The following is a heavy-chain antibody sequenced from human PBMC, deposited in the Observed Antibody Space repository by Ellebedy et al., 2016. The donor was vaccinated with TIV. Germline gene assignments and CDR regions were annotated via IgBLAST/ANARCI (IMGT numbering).Heavy chain of an antibody. CDR1: GYRLTNYG. V-gene: IGHV1-18*01. Sequence: AASVKVSCKAIGYRLTNYGISWVRQAPGQGLEWMGWISGYSGNTNFAQNVQDRLTLTTDTSTNTAYMELRSLRSDDTAVYYCVRVSMFGGELHYWGQGTQVIVSS. D-gene: IGHD3-3*01. CDR2: ISGYSGNT. J-gene: IGHJ4*02. CDR3: VRVSMFGGELHY.